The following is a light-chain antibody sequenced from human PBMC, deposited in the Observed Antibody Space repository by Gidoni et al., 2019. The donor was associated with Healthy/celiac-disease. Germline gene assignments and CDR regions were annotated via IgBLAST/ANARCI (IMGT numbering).Light chain of an antibody. J-gene: IGKJ2*01. CDR3: QKYNSAPPGYT. Sequence: DIQLTQPPSSLSASVGDRVTITCRASQGISNYLAWYQQKPGKVPKLLIYAASTLQSGVPSRFSGSGSGTDFTLTISSLQPEDVATYYCQKYNSAPPGYTFGQGTKLEIK. CDR2: AAS. CDR1: QGISNY. V-gene: IGKV1-27*01.